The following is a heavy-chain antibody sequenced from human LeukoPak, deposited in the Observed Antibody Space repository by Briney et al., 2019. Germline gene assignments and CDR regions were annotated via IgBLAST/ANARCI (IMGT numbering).Heavy chain of an antibody. J-gene: IGHJ3*02. V-gene: IGHV3-30*03. Sequence: GGSLRLSCAASGFSFTFYSMNWVRQAPGKGLEWVAVISYDGSNKYYADSVKGRFTISRENAKNSLYLQMNSLRAGDTAVYYCARSSGYYYSGDAFDIWGQGTMVTVSS. D-gene: IGHD3-22*01. CDR3: ARSSGYYYSGDAFDI. CDR1: GFSFTFYS. CDR2: ISYDGSNK.